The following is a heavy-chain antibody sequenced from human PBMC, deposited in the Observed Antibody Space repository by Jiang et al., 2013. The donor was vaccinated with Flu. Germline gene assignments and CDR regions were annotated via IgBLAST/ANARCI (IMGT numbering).Heavy chain of an antibody. CDR2: ISYDGSNK. Sequence: VQLLESGGGVVQPGRSLRLSCAASGFTFSSYAMHWVRQAPGKGLEWVAVISYDGSNKYYADSVKGRFTISRDNSKNTLYLQMNSLRAEDTAVYYCARGGSGYSYYYGMDVWGQRDHGHRLL. D-gene: IGHD3-3*01. J-gene: IGHJ6*01. CDR1: GFTFSSYA. CDR3: ARGGSGYSYYYGMDV. V-gene: IGHV3-30*01.